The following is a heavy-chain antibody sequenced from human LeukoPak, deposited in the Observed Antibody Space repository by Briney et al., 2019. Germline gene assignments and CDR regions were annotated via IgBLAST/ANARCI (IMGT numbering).Heavy chain of an antibody. Sequence: GRSLRLSCAASGFTFSSYGMNWVRQAPGKGLEWVASISRNSTYIHYADSVKGRFTISRDNARNSLFLQVNSLRAEDTAIYYCARDEGYYFDSWGQGTQVTVSS. CDR2: ISRNSTYI. CDR3: ARDEGYYFDS. J-gene: IGHJ4*02. V-gene: IGHV3-21*01. CDR1: GFTFSSYG.